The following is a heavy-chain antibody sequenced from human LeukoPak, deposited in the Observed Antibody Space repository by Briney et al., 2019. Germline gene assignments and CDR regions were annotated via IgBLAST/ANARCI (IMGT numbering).Heavy chain of an antibody. Sequence: SETLSLTCTVSGYSISSGYYWGWIRQPPGQGLEWIGSIYHSGSTYYNPSLKSRVTISVDTSKNQFSLKLSSVTAADTAVYYCARVREVVTRYYFDYWGQGTLVTVSS. CDR3: ARVREVVTRYYFDY. V-gene: IGHV4-38-2*02. J-gene: IGHJ4*02. CDR2: IYHSGST. CDR1: GYSISSGYY. D-gene: IGHD4-23*01.